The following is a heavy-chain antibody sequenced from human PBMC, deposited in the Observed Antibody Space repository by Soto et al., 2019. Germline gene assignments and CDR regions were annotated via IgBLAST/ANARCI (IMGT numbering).Heavy chain of an antibody. CDR2: ISYDGSNK. D-gene: IGHD1-26*01. CDR1: GFTFSSYA. J-gene: IGHJ4*02. CDR3: ARSSRGSGSYVFL. V-gene: IGHV3-30-3*01. Sequence: LRLSCAASGFTFSSYAMHWIRQAPGKGLEWVAVISYDGSNKYYADSVKGRFTISRDNSKNTLYLQMNSLRAEDTAVYYCARSSRGSGSYVFLWGQGTLVTVSS.